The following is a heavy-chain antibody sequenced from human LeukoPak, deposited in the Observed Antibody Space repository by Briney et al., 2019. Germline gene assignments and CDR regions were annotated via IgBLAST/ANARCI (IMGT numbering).Heavy chain of an antibody. CDR3: ARVHVVVPAAMFYYYYYYLDV. CDR2: VNHSGST. CDR1: VGSFSGYY. Sequence: SEALSLTCVLYVGSFSGYYWSGIRQPPGRGREGIGEVNHSGSTNYNPPLKSRVTISVDTSKNQYSLNLSSVPAADTAVYYCARVHVVVPAAMFYYYYYYLDVWGKGTTVTVSS. J-gene: IGHJ6*03. V-gene: IGHV4-34*01. D-gene: IGHD2-2*01.